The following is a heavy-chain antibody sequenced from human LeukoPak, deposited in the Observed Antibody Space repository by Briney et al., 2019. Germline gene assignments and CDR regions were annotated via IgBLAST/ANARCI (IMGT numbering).Heavy chain of an antibody. CDR3: ARVFRSSETFQGPLDY. J-gene: IGHJ4*02. V-gene: IGHV3-30-3*01. D-gene: IGHD5-24*01. Sequence: GGSLRLSCAASGFTFSSYAMHWVRQAPGKGLEWVAVISYDGSNKYYADSVKGRFTISRDNSKNTLYLQMNSLRAEDTAVYYCARVFRSSETFQGPLDYWGQGTLVTVSS. CDR2: ISYDGSNK. CDR1: GFTFSSYA.